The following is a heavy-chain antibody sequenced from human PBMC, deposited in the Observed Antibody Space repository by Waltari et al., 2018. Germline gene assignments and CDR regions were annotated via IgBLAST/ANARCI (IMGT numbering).Heavy chain of an antibody. CDR1: GFPFRLYS. D-gene: IGHD3-16*01. CDR3: AEAGLYVRDYYYDYSMGV. J-gene: IGHJ6*02. Sequence: EVQLLDSGGGLVQPGGSLRLSFAASGFPFRLYSMSWVRQAPGKGLEWVSSISGSGAAIYYADSVKGRFTISRDNSKNTLYLQMISLRAEDTVVYYCAEAGLYVRDYYYDYSMGVWGQGTTVTVSS. CDR2: ISGSGAAI. V-gene: IGHV3-23*01.